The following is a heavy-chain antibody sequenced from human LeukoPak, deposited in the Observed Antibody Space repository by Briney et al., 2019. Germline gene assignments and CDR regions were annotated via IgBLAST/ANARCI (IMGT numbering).Heavy chain of an antibody. CDR3: ARDRGGLLNWFDP. CDR2: IIPIFGTA. J-gene: IGHJ5*02. CDR1: GGTFSSYA. V-gene: IGHV1-69*13. Sequence: ASVKVSCTASGGTFSSYAISWVRQAPGQGLEWMGGIIPIFGTANYAQKFQGRVTITADESTSTAYMELSSLRSEDTAVYYCARDRGGLLNWFDPWGQGTLVTVSS. D-gene: IGHD2-8*02.